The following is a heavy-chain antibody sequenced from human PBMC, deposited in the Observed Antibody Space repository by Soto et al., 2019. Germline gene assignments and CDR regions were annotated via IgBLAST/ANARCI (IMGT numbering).Heavy chain of an antibody. CDR1: GFTFSSYA. J-gene: IGHJ4*02. Sequence: GGSLRLSCAASGFTFSSYAMSWVRQAPGKGLEWVSAISGSGGSTYYADSVKGRFTISRDNSKNTLYLQMNSLRAEDTAVYYCAKDVQRGYSGYDPPAGFDYWGQGTLVTVSS. V-gene: IGHV3-23*01. D-gene: IGHD5-12*01. CDR2: ISGSGGST. CDR3: AKDVQRGYSGYDPPAGFDY.